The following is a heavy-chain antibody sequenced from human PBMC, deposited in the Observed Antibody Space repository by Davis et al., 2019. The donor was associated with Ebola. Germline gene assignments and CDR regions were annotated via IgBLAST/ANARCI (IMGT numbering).Heavy chain of an antibody. V-gene: IGHV3-49*04. CDR2: IRSKAYGETT. J-gene: IGHJ4*02. CDR1: GFTFSSYA. Sequence: GESLKISCAASGFTFSSYAMSWVRQAPGRGLEWVGFIRSKAYGETTQYAASVKGRFTISRDDSKSIVYLQMNSLNTEDTAVYYCTRAGSGYDFDGRDWGQGTLVTVSS. D-gene: IGHD5-12*01. CDR3: TRAGSGYDFDGRD.